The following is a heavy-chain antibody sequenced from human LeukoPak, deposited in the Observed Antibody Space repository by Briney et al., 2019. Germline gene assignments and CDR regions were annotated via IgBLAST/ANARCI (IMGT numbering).Heavy chain of an antibody. D-gene: IGHD2-2*01. CDR2: IRYDGSYK. CDR1: GFTFSSYG. J-gene: IGHJ5*02. V-gene: IGHV3-30*02. CDR3: AKRSCSSTDCYGGYNWFDP. Sequence: GGSLRLSCAASGFTFSSYGMHWVRQSPGKGLEWVAFIRYDGSYKYYADSVKGRFTISRDNSKNTLYLQMNSLRAEDTAVYYCAKRSCSSTDCYGGYNWFDPRGQGTLVTVSS.